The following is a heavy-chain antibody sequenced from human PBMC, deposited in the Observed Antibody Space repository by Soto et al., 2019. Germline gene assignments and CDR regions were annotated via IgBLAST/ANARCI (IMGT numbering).Heavy chain of an antibody. D-gene: IGHD2-2*01. Sequence: PGGSLRLSCAASGFTFSSYAMSWVRQAPGKGLEWVSAISGSGGSTYYADSVKGRFTISRDNSKNTLYLQMNSLRAEDTAVYYCAKEAVYCSSTSCYNWFDPWGQGNLVTVSS. V-gene: IGHV3-23*01. CDR1: GFTFSSYA. J-gene: IGHJ5*02. CDR3: AKEAVYCSSTSCYNWFDP. CDR2: ISGSGGST.